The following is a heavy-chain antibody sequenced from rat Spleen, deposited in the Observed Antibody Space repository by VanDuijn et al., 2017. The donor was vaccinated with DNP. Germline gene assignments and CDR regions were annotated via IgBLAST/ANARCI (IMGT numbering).Heavy chain of an antibody. V-gene: IGHV5S23*01. CDR2: ITANSGGT. CDR1: GFTVSDYA. J-gene: IGHJ4*01. D-gene: IGHD1-12*02. CDR3: TRVGDLHDGGDGDALDA. Sequence: EVQLVESGGGLVQPGNSLKLSCAASGFTVSDYAMAWVRQVPGKGLEWVASITANSGGTYYPDSVRGRFTISRDYARSTLYLQMNSLRSEDTATYYCTRVGDLHDGGDGDALDAWGQGTSVTVSS.